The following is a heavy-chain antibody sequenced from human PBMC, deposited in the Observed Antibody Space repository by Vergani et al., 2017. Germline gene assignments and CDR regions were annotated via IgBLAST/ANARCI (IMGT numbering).Heavy chain of an antibody. D-gene: IGHD3-16*01. Sequence: QVQLVQSGAEVKKPGASVKVSCKASGYTFTSYGISWVRQAPGPGLEWMGWISAYNGNTNYAQKLQGRVTMTTDTSTSTAYMELRSLRSDDTAVYYCAGDHAGERVYYYYGMDVWGQGTTVTVSS. CDR2: ISAYNGNT. J-gene: IGHJ6*02. CDR1: GYTFTSYG. V-gene: IGHV1-18*04. CDR3: AGDHAGERVYYYYGMDV.